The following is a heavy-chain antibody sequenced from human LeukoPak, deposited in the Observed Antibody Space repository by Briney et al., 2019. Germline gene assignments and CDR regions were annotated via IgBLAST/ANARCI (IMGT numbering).Heavy chain of an antibody. V-gene: IGHV4-34*01. Sequence: SENLSLTCAVYGGSFSGYYWSWIRQPPGKGLEWIGYIYYSGSTYYNPSLKSRVTISVDTSKNQFSLKLSSVTAADTAVYYCARSAAAGTRYYYYYMDVWGKGTTVTVSS. D-gene: IGHD6-13*01. CDR3: ARSAAAGTRYYYYYMDV. CDR1: GGSFSGYY. CDR2: IYYSGST. J-gene: IGHJ6*03.